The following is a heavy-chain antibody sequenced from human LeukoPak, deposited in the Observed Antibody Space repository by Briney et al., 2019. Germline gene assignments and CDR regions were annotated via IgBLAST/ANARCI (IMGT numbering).Heavy chain of an antibody. CDR1: GFTFSRYW. D-gene: IGHD2-21*02. J-gene: IGHJ4*02. Sequence: GGSLRLSCAASGFTFSRYWMHWVRQAPGKGLVWVSRIKSDESSTDYADSVKGRFTISRDNAKYTLYLQMSSLRAEDTAVYYCVRDKGDYYFDYWGQGALVTVSS. CDR3: VRDKGDYYFDY. V-gene: IGHV3-74*01. CDR2: IKSDESST.